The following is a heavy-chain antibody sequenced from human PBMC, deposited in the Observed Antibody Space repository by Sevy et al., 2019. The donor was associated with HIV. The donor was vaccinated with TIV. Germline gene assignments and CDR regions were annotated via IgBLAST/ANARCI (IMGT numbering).Heavy chain of an antibody. CDR3: AKNRPPGGSLFSRHGMDV. J-gene: IGHJ6*02. CDR1: GFTFSTYR. Sequence: GGSLRLSCAASGFTFSTYRMNWVRQAPGKGLEWVSSISSSGAYIHYADSVKGRFTISRDNAKNTMYLQVSGLLIEDTAVYYCAKNRPPGGSLFSRHGMDVWGRGTTVTV. D-gene: IGHD3-16*01. CDR2: ISSSGAYI. V-gene: IGHV3-21*06.